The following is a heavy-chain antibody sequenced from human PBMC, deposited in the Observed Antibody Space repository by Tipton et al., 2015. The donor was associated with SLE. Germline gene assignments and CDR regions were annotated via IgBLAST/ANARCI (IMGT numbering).Heavy chain of an antibody. D-gene: IGHD7-27*01. CDR2: INHSGST. CDR3: AGGSLTGDFDY. Sequence: TLSLTCAVYGGSFSGYYWSWIRQPPGKGLEWIGEINHSGSTNYNPSLKSRVTISVDTSKNQFSLKLSSVTAADTAVYYCAGGSLTGDFDYWGQGTLVPVSS. V-gene: IGHV4-34*01. CDR1: GGSFSGYY. J-gene: IGHJ4*02.